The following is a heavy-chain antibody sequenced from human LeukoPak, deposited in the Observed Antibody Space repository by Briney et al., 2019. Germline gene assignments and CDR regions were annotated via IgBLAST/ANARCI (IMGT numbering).Heavy chain of an antibody. D-gene: IGHD5-24*01. CDR2: IYYSGST. J-gene: IGHJ4*02. CDR3: ARGRDGYNYRFFDY. CDR1: GGSISSYY. V-gene: IGHV4-59*01. Sequence: PSEILSLTCTVSGGSISSYYWSWIRQPPGKGLEWIGYIYYSGSTYYNPSLKSRVTISVDTSTNQFSLKLRSVTAADTAVYYCARGRDGYNYRFFDYWGQGTLVTVSS.